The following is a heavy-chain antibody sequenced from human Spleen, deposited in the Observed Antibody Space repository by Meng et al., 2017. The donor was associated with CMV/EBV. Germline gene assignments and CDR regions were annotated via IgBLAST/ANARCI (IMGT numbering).Heavy chain of an antibody. CDR1: GGSISNYY. V-gene: IGHV4-59*01. J-gene: IGHJ6*02. CDR2: IYYSGST. D-gene: IGHD4-11*01. CDR3: VRSSNPYYYYGMDV. Sequence: ESLKISCTVSGGSISNYYWSWIRQPPGKGLEWIGYIYYSGSTNYNPSLKSRVTISVDTSKNQFSLKLSSVTAADTAVYYCVRSSNPYYYYGMDVWGQGTTVTVSS.